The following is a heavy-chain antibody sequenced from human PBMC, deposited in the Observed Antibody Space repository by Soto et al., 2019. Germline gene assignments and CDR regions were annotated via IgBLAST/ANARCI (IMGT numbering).Heavy chain of an antibody. Sequence: SETLSLTCTVSGGSLSSYYWSWIRQAPGKGLENLGYVYYSDSINYNPSFKSRDTKSVDTSGNQFFLTLNSMTAADTAVYYCARALKEVGLWFGELGETPYYYGMDVWGQGTTVT. V-gene: IGHV4-59*08. CDR2: VYYSDSI. CDR1: GGSLSSYY. J-gene: IGHJ6*02. D-gene: IGHD3-10*01. CDR3: ARALKEVGLWFGELGETPYYYGMDV.